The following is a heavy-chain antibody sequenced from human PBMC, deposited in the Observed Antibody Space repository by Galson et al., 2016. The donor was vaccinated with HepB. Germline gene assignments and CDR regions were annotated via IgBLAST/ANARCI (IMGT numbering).Heavy chain of an antibody. Sequence: SVKVSCKASGYTLTSYGINWVRQAPGEGLEWMGWTSGYNGKTNYAQKLQGRVTMTTDTSTNTAYMELRGLRYADTAVYYCAVMAVAGYDYWGQGTLVTVSS. CDR1: GYTLTSYG. V-gene: IGHV1-18*04. CDR2: TSGYNGKT. D-gene: IGHD6-19*01. CDR3: AVMAVAGYDY. J-gene: IGHJ4*02.